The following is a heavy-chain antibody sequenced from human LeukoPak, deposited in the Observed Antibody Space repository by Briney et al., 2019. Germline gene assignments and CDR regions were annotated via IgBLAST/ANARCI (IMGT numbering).Heavy chain of an antibody. V-gene: IGHV4-39*07. CDR3: ARFKRAGGWSYLDY. Sequence: KPSETLSLTCTVSGGSISSSSYYWGWIRQPPGKGLEWIGSIYYSGSTYYNPSLKSRVTISVDTSKNQFSLKLSSVTAADTAVYYCARFKRAGGWSYLDYWGQGTLVTVSS. D-gene: IGHD6-19*01. CDR1: GGSISSSSYY. J-gene: IGHJ4*02. CDR2: IYYSGST.